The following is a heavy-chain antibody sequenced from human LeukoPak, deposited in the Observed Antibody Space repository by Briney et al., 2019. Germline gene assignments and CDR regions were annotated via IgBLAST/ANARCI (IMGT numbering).Heavy chain of an antibody. J-gene: IGHJ6*02. V-gene: IGHV1-18*01. CDR1: GYTFTSYG. Sequence: ASVKVSCKASGYTFTSYGISWVRQAPGQGLEWMEWISAYNGNTNYAQKFQGRVTITADESTSTAYMELSSLRSEDTAVYYCARAPGIAAAGRRYYYYGMDVWGQGTTVTVSS. CDR3: ARAPGIAAAGRRYYYYGMDV. D-gene: IGHD6-13*01. CDR2: ISAYNGNT.